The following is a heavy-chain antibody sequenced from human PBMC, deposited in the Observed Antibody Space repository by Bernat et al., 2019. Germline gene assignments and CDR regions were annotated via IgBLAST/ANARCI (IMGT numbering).Heavy chain of an antibody. CDR2: ISYDGSNK. D-gene: IGHD3-16*02. Sequence: VQLVESGGGLVKPGGSLRLSCAASGFTFSSYAMHWVRQAPGKGLEWVAVISYDGSNKYYADSVKGRFTISRDNSKNTLYLQMNSLRAEDTAVYYCARDTHYFDYIWGSYRYHWYFDLWGRGTLVTVSS. J-gene: IGHJ2*01. CDR3: ARDTHYFDYIWGSYRYHWYFDL. CDR1: GFTFSSYA. V-gene: IGHV3-30*01.